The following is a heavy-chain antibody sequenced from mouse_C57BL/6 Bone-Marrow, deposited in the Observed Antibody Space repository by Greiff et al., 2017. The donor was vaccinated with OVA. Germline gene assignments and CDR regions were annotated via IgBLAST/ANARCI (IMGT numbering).Heavy chain of an antibody. J-gene: IGHJ3*01. CDR3: ARETAQASGFAY. D-gene: IGHD3-2*02. CDR1: GYSITSGYY. CDR2: ISYDGSN. Sequence: EVQLKESGPGLVKPSQSLSLTCSVTGYSITSGYYWNWIRQFPGNKLEWMGYISYDGSNNYNPSLKNRISITRDTSKNQFFLKLKSVTTEDTATYYCARETAQASGFAYWGQGTLVTVSA. V-gene: IGHV3-6*01.